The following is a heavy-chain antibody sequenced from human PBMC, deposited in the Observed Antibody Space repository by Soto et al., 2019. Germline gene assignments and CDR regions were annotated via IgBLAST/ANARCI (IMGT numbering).Heavy chain of an antibody. CDR2: IVVGSGKT. CDR3: AAADYYDSSGDYYFDY. Sequence: ASVKVSCKASGFTFTSSAVQWVRQARGQRLEWIGWIVVGSGKTNYAQKFQERVTITRDMSTSTAYMELSSLRSEDTAVYYCAAADYYDSSGDYYFDYWGQGTLVTVSS. V-gene: IGHV1-58*01. CDR1: GFTFTSSA. D-gene: IGHD3-22*01. J-gene: IGHJ4*02.